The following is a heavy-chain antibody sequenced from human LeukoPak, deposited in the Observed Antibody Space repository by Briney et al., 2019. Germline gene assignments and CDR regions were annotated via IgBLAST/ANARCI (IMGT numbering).Heavy chain of an antibody. CDR2: IYYSKNT. V-gene: IGHV4-39*01. CDR3: VSPRGFSYGYFDY. Sequence: SETLSLICTVSGGSISSSSAYWGWIRQPPGKGLEWIGSIYYSKNTYYNPSLKSRVTISADTSKNQFSLTLGSVSATDTAVYYCVSPRGFSYGYFDYWGQGTLVTVSS. CDR1: GGSISSSSAY. J-gene: IGHJ4*02. D-gene: IGHD5-18*01.